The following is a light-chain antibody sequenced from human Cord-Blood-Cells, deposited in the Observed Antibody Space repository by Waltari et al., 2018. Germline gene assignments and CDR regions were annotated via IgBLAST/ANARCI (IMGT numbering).Light chain of an antibody. CDR1: SLRSSY. CDR2: GKN. J-gene: IGLJ3*02. V-gene: IGLV3-19*01. Sequence: SSELTQDPAVSVALGQTVRTTCHGDSLRSSYASWYQQKPGQAPVLVIYGKNNRPSGIPDRFSGSSSGNTASLTITGAQAEDEADYYCNSRDSSGNHLVFGGGTKLTVL. CDR3: NSRDSSGNHLV.